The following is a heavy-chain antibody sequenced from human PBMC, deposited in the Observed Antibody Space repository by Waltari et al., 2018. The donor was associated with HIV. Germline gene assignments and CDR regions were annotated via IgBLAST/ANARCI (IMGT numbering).Heavy chain of an antibody. CDR2: INEEGTEK. CDR3: ATNPYGDYLDH. J-gene: IGHJ4*02. Sequence: EVQLVESGGGLVQPGGSLRLSCAAPGFPFSSSWMSWVRQTPGKGLEWVANINEEGTEKFYVDSVKGRFTISRDNAKSSLSLQMNSLRAEDTAVYFCATNPYGDYLDHWGQGTLVTVSS. CDR1: GFPFSSSW. D-gene: IGHD4-17*01. V-gene: IGHV3-7*01.